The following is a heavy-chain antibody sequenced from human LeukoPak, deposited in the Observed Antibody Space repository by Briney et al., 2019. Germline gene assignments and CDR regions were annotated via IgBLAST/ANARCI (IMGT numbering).Heavy chain of an antibody. D-gene: IGHD3-10*01. CDR2: ISSSGNTI. Sequence: KPGGSLRLSCAASGLIFSDHYMSWIRQAPGKGLEWTSYISSSGNTIYYADSVKGRFTIARDNAKNSLYLQMNNLRAEDTAVYYCAKSPGGAGDFWGQGTLVTVSS. CDR3: AKSPGGAGDF. V-gene: IGHV3-11*01. J-gene: IGHJ4*02. CDR1: GLIFSDHY.